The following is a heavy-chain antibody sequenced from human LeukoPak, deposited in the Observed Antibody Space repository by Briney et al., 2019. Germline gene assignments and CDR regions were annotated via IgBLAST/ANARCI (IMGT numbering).Heavy chain of an antibody. CDR3: GRGGPCVVATINDYYLDV. D-gene: IGHD5-24*01. V-gene: IGHV1-18*01. CDR1: GYTFISYA. Sequence: ASVKVSXKASGYTFISYAISWVRQAPGQGLEWMGWIITYNGNTNYAQKFQGRVTMTTDTSTNRAYMELRSLRYDDTAVYYCGRGGPCVVATINDYYLDVWGKGTTVTVSS. J-gene: IGHJ6*03. CDR2: IITYNGNT.